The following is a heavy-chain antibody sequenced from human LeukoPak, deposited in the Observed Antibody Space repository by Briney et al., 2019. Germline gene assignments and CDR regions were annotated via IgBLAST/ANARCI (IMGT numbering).Heavy chain of an antibody. CDR3: AKESTNYGDFDY. D-gene: IGHD4-17*01. CDR2: IGTAGDT. V-gene: IGHV3-13*01. J-gene: IGHJ4*02. CDR1: GFTFSSYD. Sequence: GGSLRLSCAASGFTFSSYDMHWVRPATGKGLEWVSAIGTAGDTYYPGSVKGRFTISRENAKNSLYLQMNSLRAGDTAVYYCAKESTNYGDFDYWGQGTLVTVSS.